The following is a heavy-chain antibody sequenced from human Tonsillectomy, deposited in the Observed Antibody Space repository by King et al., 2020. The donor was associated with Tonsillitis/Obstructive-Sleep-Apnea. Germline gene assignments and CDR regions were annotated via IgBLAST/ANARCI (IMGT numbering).Heavy chain of an antibody. D-gene: IGHD5-12*01. Sequence: VQLVESGGGLVQPGGSLRLSCAASGFTFSSYAMHWVRQAPGKGLEYVSAISSNGGSTYYANSVKGRFTISRDNSKNTLYLQMGSLRAEDMAVYYCARGGASGYDKLVYFDYWGQGTLVTVSS. J-gene: IGHJ4*02. CDR2: ISSNGGST. CDR3: ARGGASGYDKLVYFDY. CDR1: GFTFSSYA. V-gene: IGHV3-64*01.